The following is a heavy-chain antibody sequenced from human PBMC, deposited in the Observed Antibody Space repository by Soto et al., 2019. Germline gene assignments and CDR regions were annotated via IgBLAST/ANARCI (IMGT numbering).Heavy chain of an antibody. CDR3: AGGGAGSGPSTWEPPDH. J-gene: IGHJ4*02. V-gene: IGHV1-45*02. CDR1: GNTFTYRY. Sequence: QMQLVQSGAEVKKTGSSVTVSCKALGNTFTYRYLHSMRQAPGQALEWMGWITPFSGDVHYAQKFQERVTITRDRSIITAYIQMSSLRSEYTAMYFCAGGGAGSGPSTWEPPDHWGPGTLVTGSS. CDR2: ITPFSGDV. D-gene: IGHD1-26*01.